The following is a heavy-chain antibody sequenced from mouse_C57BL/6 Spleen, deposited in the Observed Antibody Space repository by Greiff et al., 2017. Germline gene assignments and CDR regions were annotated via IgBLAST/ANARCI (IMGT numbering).Heavy chain of an antibody. V-gene: IGHV1-82*01. CDR1: GYAFSSSW. D-gene: IGHD1-1*01. J-gene: IGHJ4*01. CDR2: IYPGDGDT. CDR3: ARYDFITTVAPMDY. Sequence: QVQLQQPGAELVKPGASVKISCKASGYAFSSSWMNWVKQRPGKGLEWIGRIYPGDGDTNYNGKFKGKATLTADKSSSTAYMQLSSLTSEDSAVYFCARYDFITTVAPMDYWGQGTSVTVSS.